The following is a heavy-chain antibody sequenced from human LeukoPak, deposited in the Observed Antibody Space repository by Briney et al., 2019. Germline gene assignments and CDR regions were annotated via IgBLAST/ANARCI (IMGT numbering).Heavy chain of an antibody. Sequence: PGGSLRLSCAASGFTFSSYSMNWVRQAPGKGLEWVSSISSSSSYIYYADSVKGRFTISRDNAKNSLYLQMNSLRAEDTAVYYCARGLWFGEATDNWFDPWGQGTLVTVSS. J-gene: IGHJ5*02. CDR3: ARGLWFGEATDNWFDP. D-gene: IGHD3-10*01. CDR1: GFTFSSYS. CDR2: ISSSSSYI. V-gene: IGHV3-21*01.